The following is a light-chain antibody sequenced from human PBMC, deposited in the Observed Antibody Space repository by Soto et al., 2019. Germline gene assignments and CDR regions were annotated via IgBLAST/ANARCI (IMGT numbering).Light chain of an antibody. CDR2: AAS. CDR3: LQEYNSPRT. Sequence: EIHMSQSASSLSASVGYRFTITCGASQSISSYLNWYQQKPGKAPKLLIYAASSLQSGVPSRFSGSGSGTDFTLTISSLQPEDFATYYCLQEYNSPRTFGQGTKVDIK. J-gene: IGKJ1*01. V-gene: IGKV1-39*01. CDR1: QSISSY.